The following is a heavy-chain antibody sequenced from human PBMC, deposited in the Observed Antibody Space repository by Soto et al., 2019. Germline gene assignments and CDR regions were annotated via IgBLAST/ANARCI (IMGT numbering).Heavy chain of an antibody. CDR3: AREGMGFSNWFDP. CDR1: VFTFSSYW. CDR2: IHSDGIIT. J-gene: IGHJ5*02. D-gene: IGHD2-8*01. Sequence: GGSLRLSCAASVFTFSSYWMHWVRQAPGKGLVWVSRIHSDGIITNYADSVKGRFTISRDNAKNTVFLQMNSLRAEDTAVYYCAREGMGFSNWFDPWGQGTLVTVSA. V-gene: IGHV3-74*01.